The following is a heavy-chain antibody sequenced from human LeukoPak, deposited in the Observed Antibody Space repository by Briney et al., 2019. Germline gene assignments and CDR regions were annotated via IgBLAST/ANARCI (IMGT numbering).Heavy chain of an antibody. J-gene: IGHJ6*03. CDR3: ARLGVLYYYYMDV. D-gene: IGHD1-26*01. Sequence: GGSLRLSCAASGFTFSSYEMNWVRQAPGKGLEWVSYISSSGSTIYYADSVKGRFTISRDNAKNSLYLQMNSLRAEDTAVYYCARLGVLYYYYMDVWGKGTTVTISS. CDR2: ISSSGSTI. V-gene: IGHV3-48*03. CDR1: GFTFSSYE.